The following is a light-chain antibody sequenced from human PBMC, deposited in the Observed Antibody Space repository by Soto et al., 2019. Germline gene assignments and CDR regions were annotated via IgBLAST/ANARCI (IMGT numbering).Light chain of an antibody. CDR2: KVS. J-gene: IGKJ1*01. CDR3: LQGSHWPRT. CDR1: QSLIYSDGNTY. Sequence: DVVMTQSPLSLPVTLGQPASISCRSSQSLIYSDGNTYLSWFQQRPGQSPRRLIYKVSDRDSGVPVRFSGSGSSTDFTLKISRVEAEDVWVYYCLQGSHWPRTFCQGTKVEIK. V-gene: IGKV2-30*01.